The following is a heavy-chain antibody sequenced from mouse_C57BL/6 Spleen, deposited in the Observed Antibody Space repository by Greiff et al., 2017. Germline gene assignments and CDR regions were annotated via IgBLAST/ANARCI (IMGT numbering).Heavy chain of an antibody. Sequence: VQLQQPGAELVMPGASVKLSCKASGYTFTSYWMHWVKQRPGQGLEWIGEIDPSGSYTYYNQKFKGKSTLTVDKSSSTAYMQRSSLTSEDSAVYYCARRWFDYAIDYWGQGTSVTVSS. CDR1: GYTFTSYW. D-gene: IGHD2-3*01. V-gene: IGHV1-69*01. J-gene: IGHJ4*01. CDR3: ARRWFDYAIDY. CDR2: IDPSGSYT.